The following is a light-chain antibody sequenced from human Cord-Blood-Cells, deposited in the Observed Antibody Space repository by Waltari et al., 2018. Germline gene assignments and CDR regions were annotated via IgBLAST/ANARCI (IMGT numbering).Light chain of an antibody. CDR2: EGS. CDR1: SSDVGSYNL. CDR3: CSYAGSSTWV. V-gene: IGLV2-23*01. J-gene: IGLJ3*02. Sequence: QSALTQPASVSGSPGQSITISCTGTSSDVGSYNLVSWYQHHPGKAPKLMIYEGSKRPSGVSTRFAGARSGNTASLTISGLQAEDEADYYCCSYAGSSTWVFGGGTKLTVL.